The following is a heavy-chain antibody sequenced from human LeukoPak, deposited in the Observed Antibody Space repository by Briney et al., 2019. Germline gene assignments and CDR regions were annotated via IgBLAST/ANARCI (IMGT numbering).Heavy chain of an antibody. CDR1: GFTFSSYG. CDR2: IWYDGSNK. D-gene: IGHD3-10*01. V-gene: IGHV3-33*01. CDR3: ARDENTMVRGIHFDY. J-gene: IGHJ4*02. Sequence: GGSLRLSCAASGFTFSSYGMHWVRQAPGKGLEWVAVIWYDGSNKYYADSVKGRFTISRDNSKNTLYLQMNSLRAEDMAVYYCARDENTMVRGIHFDYWGQGTLVTVS.